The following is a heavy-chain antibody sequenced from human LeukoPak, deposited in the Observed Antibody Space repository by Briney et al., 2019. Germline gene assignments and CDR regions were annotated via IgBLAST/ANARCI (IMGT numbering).Heavy chain of an antibody. V-gene: IGHV1-8*03. CDR1: GYTFTGYY. J-gene: IGHJ6*03. D-gene: IGHD2-2*01. CDR3: ARAVADIVVVPAASYYYYYMDV. CDR2: MNPNSGNT. Sequence: ASVKVSCKASGYTFTGYYMHWVRQAPGQGLEWMGWMNPNSGNTGYAQKFQGRVTITRNTSISTAYMELSSLRSEDTAVYYCARAVADIVVVPAASYYYYYMDVWGKGTTVTVSS.